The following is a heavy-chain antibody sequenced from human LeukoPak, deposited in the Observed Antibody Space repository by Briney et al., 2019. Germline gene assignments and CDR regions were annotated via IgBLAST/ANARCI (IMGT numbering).Heavy chain of an antibody. V-gene: IGHV4-59*01. CDR1: GGSISSYY. Sequence: PSETLSLTCTVSGGSISSYYWSWIRQPPGKGLEWIGYIYYSGSTNYNPSLKSRVTISVDTSKNQFSLKLSSVTAADTAVYYCARANAQWLAYFDYWGQGTLVTVSS. J-gene: IGHJ4*02. CDR2: IYYSGST. D-gene: IGHD6-19*01. CDR3: ARANAQWLAYFDY.